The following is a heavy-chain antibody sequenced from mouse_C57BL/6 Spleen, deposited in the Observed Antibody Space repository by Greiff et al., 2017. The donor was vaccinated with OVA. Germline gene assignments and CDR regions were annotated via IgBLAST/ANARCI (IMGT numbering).Heavy chain of an antibody. D-gene: IGHD1-2*01. Sequence: VKLMESGAELVKPGASVKLSCKASGYTFTEYTIHWVKQRSGQGLEWIGWFYPGSGSIKYNEKFKDKATLTADKSSSTVYMELSRLTSEDSAVYFCARHEDKLRQREAWFAYWGQGTLVTVSA. J-gene: IGHJ3*01. CDR1: GYTFTEYT. CDR3: ARHEDKLRQREAWFAY. V-gene: IGHV1-62-2*01. CDR2: FYPGSGSI.